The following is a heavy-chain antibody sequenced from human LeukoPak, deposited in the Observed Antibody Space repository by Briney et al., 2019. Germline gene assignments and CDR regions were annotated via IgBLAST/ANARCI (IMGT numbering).Heavy chain of an antibody. D-gene: IGHD6-13*01. V-gene: IGHV1-18*01. CDR3: ARVYSSSWYHYYYGMDV. CDR1: GYTFTSYG. CDR2: ISAYNGNT. Sequence: ASVKVSCKASGYTFTSYGITWVRQAPGQGLEWMGWISAYNGNTNYVQKLQGRVTMTTDTSTSTAYMELRSLRSDDTAVYYCARVYSSSWYHYYYGMDVWGQGTTVTVSS. J-gene: IGHJ6*02.